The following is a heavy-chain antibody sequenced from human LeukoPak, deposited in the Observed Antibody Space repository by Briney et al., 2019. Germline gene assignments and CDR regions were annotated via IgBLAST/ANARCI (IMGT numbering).Heavy chain of an antibody. CDR2: ISSSSSYI. V-gene: IGHV3-21*01. Sequence: PGGSLRLSCAASGFTFSNYNMNWVRQAPGKGLEGVSSISSSSSYIYYADSVKGRFTISRDNAKNSLYLQMGSLRAEDTAVYYCARDSRGYHQLSDYWGQGTLVTVSS. CDR3: ARDSRGYHQLSDY. CDR1: GFTFSNYN. D-gene: IGHD5-12*01. J-gene: IGHJ4*02.